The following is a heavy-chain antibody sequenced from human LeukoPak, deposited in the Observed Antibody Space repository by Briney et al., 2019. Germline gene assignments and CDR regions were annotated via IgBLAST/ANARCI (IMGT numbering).Heavy chain of an antibody. V-gene: IGHV1-18*01. J-gene: IGHJ4*02. CDR3: GRVNVSSGSYRYYFDY. D-gene: IGHD1-26*01. CDR1: GYTFTSYG. CDR2: ISAYNGNT. Sequence: ASVKVSCKASGYTFTSYGISWVRQAPGQGLEWMGWISAYNGNTNYAQKLQGRVTMTTDTSTSTAYMELRSLRSDDTAVYYCGRVNVSSGSYRYYFDYWGQGTLVTVSS.